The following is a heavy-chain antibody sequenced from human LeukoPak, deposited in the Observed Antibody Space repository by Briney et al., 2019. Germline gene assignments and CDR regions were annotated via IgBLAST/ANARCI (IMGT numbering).Heavy chain of an antibody. D-gene: IGHD3-22*01. CDR2: ISSGSSFI. V-gene: IGHV3-21*01. J-gene: IGHJ4*02. Sequence: GGSLRLSCAASGFTFSTYSMNWVRQAPGKGLEWVSSISSGSSFIYYTDSVKGRFTISRDNAKNSLFLQMNSLRAEDTAVYYCARESSGYFYWGQGTLVTVSS. CDR1: GFTFSTYS. CDR3: ARESSGYFY.